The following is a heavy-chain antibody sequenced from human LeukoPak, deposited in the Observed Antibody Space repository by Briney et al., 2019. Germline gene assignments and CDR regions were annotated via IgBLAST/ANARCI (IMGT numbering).Heavy chain of an antibody. Sequence: VASVKVSCKPSGYTFTRYGVSWVRQTPGQGVEWMGWISAYNGNTNYAQKLQGRVTMTTDTSTSTAYMELRRLRSDDTAVYYCARDWEAAAGIFSPGYWGQGTLVTVSS. CDR3: ARDWEAAAGIFSPGY. J-gene: IGHJ4*02. V-gene: IGHV1-18*01. CDR1: GYTFTRYG. D-gene: IGHD6-13*01. CDR2: ISAYNGNT.